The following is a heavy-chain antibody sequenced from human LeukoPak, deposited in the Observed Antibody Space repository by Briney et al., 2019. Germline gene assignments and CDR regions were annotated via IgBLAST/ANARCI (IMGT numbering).Heavy chain of an antibody. CDR1: GASISGYY. CDR3: ARVNSSGFDY. V-gene: IGHV4-59*01. J-gene: IGHJ4*02. Sequence: PSETLSLTCTVSGASISGYYWSWIRQPPGKGLECIGYIYYGGSTNYNPSLKSRVTISVDTPKNQFSLKLSSVTAADTAVYYCARVNSSGFDYWGQGTLVTVSS. CDR2: IYYGGST. D-gene: IGHD6-19*01.